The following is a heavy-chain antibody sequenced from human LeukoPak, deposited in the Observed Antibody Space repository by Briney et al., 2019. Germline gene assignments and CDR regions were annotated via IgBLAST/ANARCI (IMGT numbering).Heavy chain of an antibody. D-gene: IGHD6-13*01. CDR3: ARGNGYSSSCFDY. V-gene: IGHV3-21*01. J-gene: IGHJ4*02. Sequence: PGGSLRLSCAASGFTFSSYAMIWVRQAPGKGLEWVSSISSSSSYIYYADSVKGRFTISRDNAKNSLYLQMNSLRAEDTAVYYCARGNGYSSSCFDYWGQGTLVTVSS. CDR2: ISSSSSYI. CDR1: GFTFSSYA.